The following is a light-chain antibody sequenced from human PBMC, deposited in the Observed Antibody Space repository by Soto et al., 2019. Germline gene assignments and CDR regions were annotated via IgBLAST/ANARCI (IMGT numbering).Light chain of an antibody. J-gene: IGKJ3*01. V-gene: IGKV3-15*01. Sequence: EIVMTQSPATLSVSPGERATLSCRASQSVNSNLAWYQHKPGQAPRLLIYGASTRASGIPARFSGSGSGIEFTLTVSRLQSEDCAVYYGQQYNEWPFTFGPGTKVDIK. CDR3: QQYNEWPFT. CDR2: GAS. CDR1: QSVNSN.